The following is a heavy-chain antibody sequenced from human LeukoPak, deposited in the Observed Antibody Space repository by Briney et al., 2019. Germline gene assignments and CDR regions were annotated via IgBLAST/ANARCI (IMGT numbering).Heavy chain of an antibody. D-gene: IGHD3-3*01. Sequence: GGSLRLSCKDSGFTIYTNYMSWVRQAPGKGLEWISLIYAGGGTPYADSVRGRFTVSKDGSGDTVFLQLTDLTTEDTAVYYCARLSGESYRAPFDYWGQGTLVTVS. CDR2: IYAGGGT. J-gene: IGHJ4*02. V-gene: IGHV3-66*02. CDR3: ARLSGESYRAPFDY. CDR1: GFTIYTNY.